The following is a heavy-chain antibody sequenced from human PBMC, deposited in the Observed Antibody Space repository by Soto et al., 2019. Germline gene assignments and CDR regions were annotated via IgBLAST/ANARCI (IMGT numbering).Heavy chain of an antibody. V-gene: IGHV4-30-4*01. CDR3: ARDQELLGAFDI. Sequence: SETLSLTCSVSGGSISSGDYYWSWIRQPPGKGLEWIGYIYYSGSTYYNPSLKSRVTISVDTSKNQFSLKLSSVTAADTAVYYCARDQELLGAFDIRGQGTMVTDSS. J-gene: IGHJ3*02. D-gene: IGHD1-26*01. CDR1: GGSISSGDYY. CDR2: IYYSGST.